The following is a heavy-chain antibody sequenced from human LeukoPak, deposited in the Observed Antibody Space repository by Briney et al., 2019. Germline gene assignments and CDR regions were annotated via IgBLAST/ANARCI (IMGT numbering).Heavy chain of an antibody. CDR3: ARDPTGYGMDV. J-gene: IGHJ6*02. CDR1: GFTVSSNY. D-gene: IGHD4-17*01. Sequence: GGSLRLSCAASGFTVSSNYMNWVRQAPGKGLEWVSLIYSGSNTHYADSVKGRFTISRDNSKDTLYLQMNSLRAEDTAVYYCARDPTGYGMDVWGQGTTVTVCS. CDR2: IYSGSNT. V-gene: IGHV3-66*01.